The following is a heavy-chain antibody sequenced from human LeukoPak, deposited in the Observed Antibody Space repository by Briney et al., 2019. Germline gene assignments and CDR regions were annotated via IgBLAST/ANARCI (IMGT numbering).Heavy chain of an antibody. CDR2: ICSGGST. CDR1: GFTVSSNY. Sequence: GGSLRLSCAASGFTVSSNYMSWVRQAPGKGLEWVSVICSGGSTYYADSVKGRFTISRDNSKNTLYLQMNSLRAEDTAVYYCAIMVRGVIINRLHDYWGQGTLVTVSS. D-gene: IGHD3-10*01. CDR3: AIMVRGVIINRLHDY. V-gene: IGHV3-53*01. J-gene: IGHJ4*02.